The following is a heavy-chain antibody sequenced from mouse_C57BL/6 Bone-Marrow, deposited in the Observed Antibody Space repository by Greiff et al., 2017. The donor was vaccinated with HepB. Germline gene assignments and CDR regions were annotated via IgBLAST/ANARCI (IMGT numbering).Heavy chain of an antibody. CDR3: ARGYYGNYLDY. Sequence: VQRVESGAELARPGASVKLSCKASGYTFTSYGISWVKQRTGQGLEWIGEIYPRSGNTYYNEKFKGKATLTADKSSSTAYMELRSLTSEDSAVYFCARGYYGNYLDYWGQGTSVTVSS. CDR1: GYTFTSYG. D-gene: IGHD2-1*01. V-gene: IGHV1-81*01. J-gene: IGHJ4*01. CDR2: IYPRSGNT.